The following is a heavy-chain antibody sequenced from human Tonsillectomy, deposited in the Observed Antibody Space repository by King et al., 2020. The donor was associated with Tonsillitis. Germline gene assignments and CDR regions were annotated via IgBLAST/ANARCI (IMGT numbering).Heavy chain of an antibody. CDR1: GGYISSYY. J-gene: IGHJ3*02. D-gene: IGHD6-6*01. CDR2: ISYSGST. V-gene: IGHV4-59*08. CDR3: ASLAPRPVDAFDI. Sequence: QLQESGPGLVKPSETLSLTCTVSGGYISSYYWSWIRQPPGKGLEWIGYISYSGSTNYNPSLKSRLTISVDTSKNQFSLKVTSVTAADTAVYYCASLAPRPVDAFDIWGQGTMVTVSS.